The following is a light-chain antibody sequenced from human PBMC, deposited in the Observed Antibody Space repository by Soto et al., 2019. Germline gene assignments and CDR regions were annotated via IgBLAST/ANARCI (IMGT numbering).Light chain of an antibody. Sequence: VLTQSPGTLSLSPGGRATLSCRASQNINNNYLAWYQHKPGQAPRLLIYDASLRATGVPDRFSGSGSGTDFTLTITRLEPDDSAVYYCQHRGNWPITFGQGTRLEIK. CDR2: DAS. CDR3: QHRGNWPIT. V-gene: IGKV3D-20*02. J-gene: IGKJ5*01. CDR1: QNINNNY.